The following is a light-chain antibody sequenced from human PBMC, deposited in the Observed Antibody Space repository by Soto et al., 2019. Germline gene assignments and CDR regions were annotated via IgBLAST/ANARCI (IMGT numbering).Light chain of an antibody. V-gene: IGKV3-11*01. CDR1: QSFSSY. Sequence: EIVLTQSPAIVSLSPGDRATLFCRASQSFSSYIAWYQQKPGQAPRLLIYDASIRATGIPARFSGSVSGTDFTLTVSSLEPEDFGIYYCQQRNSFGQGTRVEVK. CDR3: QQRNS. CDR2: DAS. J-gene: IGKJ1*01.